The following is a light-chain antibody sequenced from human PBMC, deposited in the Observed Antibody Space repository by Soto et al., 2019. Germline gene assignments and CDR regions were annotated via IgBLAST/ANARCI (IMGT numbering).Light chain of an antibody. Sequence: EIVMTQSPATLSVSPGERATLSCRASQSVSSNLAWSQQKPGQAPRLLIYGASTRATGIPARFSGSGSGTEFTLTISSLQSEDFAVYHCQQYSNWPRTFGQGTRVEIK. V-gene: IGKV3-15*01. CDR3: QQYSNWPRT. CDR1: QSVSSN. J-gene: IGKJ1*01. CDR2: GAS.